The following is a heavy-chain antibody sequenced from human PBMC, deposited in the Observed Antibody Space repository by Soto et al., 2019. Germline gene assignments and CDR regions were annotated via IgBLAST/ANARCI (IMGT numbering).Heavy chain of an antibody. Sequence: SSVQLSCKASGGTFSSYAISWVRQAPGQGLEWMGGIIPIFGTANYAQKFQGRVTITADESTSTAYMELSSLRSEDTAVYYCARERRVDTAMVNFDEWGKGKLVT. CDR3: ARERRVDTAMVNFDE. D-gene: IGHD5-18*01. CDR1: GGTFSSYA. V-gene: IGHV1-69*13. CDR2: IIPIFGTA. J-gene: IGHJ4*02.